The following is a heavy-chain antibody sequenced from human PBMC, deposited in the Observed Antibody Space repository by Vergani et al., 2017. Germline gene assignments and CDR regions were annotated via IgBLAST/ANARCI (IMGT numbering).Heavy chain of an antibody. CDR3: AKAGLDSPDSMSPFFED. Sequence: EVQLVESGGGLVQPGRSLRLSCAASGFTFDDYAMHWVRQAPGKGLEWVSGINWYSDSIAYADSVKGRFNVSRDNGKKSLDLQMNVLRLEDTALYYGAKAGLDSPDSMSPFFEDWGQELLVTVSS. J-gene: IGHJ4*02. CDR1: GFTFDDYA. D-gene: IGHD4-11*01. CDR2: INWYSDSI. V-gene: IGHV3-9*01.